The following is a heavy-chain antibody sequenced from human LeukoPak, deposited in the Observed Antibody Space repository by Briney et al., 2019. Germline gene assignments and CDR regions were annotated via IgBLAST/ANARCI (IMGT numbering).Heavy chain of an antibody. D-gene: IGHD5-12*01. CDR1: GFTFSSYS. Sequence: SGGSLRLSCAASGFTFSSYSMNWVRQAPGKGLEWVSSISSSSSYIYYADSVKGRFTISRDNAKNSLYLQMNSLRAEDTAVYYCARLPRRGGYELDYWGQGTLVTVSS. V-gene: IGHV3-21*01. CDR3: ARLPRRGGYELDY. J-gene: IGHJ4*02. CDR2: ISSSSSYI.